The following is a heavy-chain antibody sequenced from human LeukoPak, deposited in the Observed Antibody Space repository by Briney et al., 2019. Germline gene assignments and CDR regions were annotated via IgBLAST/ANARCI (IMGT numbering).Heavy chain of an antibody. J-gene: IGHJ4*02. CDR1: GFTFDDYA. CDR3: AKDKGYSSSWYLFDY. CDR2: ISWDGGST. Sequence: PGGSLRLSCAASGFTFDDYAMHWVRQAPGKGLEWVSLISWDGGSTYYADSVKGRFTISRDNSENSLYLQMNSLRAEGTALYYCAKDKGYSSSWYLFDYWGQGTLVTVSS. D-gene: IGHD6-13*01. V-gene: IGHV3-43D*04.